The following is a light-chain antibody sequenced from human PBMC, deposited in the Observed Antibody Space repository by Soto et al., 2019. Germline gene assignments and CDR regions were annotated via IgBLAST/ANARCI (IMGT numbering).Light chain of an antibody. CDR1: QSVSRH. V-gene: IGKV3-15*01. J-gene: IGKJ4*01. Sequence: EIVMTQSPATLSVSPGERATLSCRASQSVSRHLAWYQQRPGQAPRLLIYDASTRATGIPARFSSSGSGTEFTLTISSLQSEDFAVYYCQHYNDWRSLTFGGGTKVEI. CDR2: DAS. CDR3: QHYNDWRSLT.